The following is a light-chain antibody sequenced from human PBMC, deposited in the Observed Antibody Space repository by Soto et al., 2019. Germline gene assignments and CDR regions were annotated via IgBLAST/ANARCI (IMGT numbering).Light chain of an antibody. Sequence: EIVLTQSPDTLSLSPGERATLSCRASQSVTSNYLAWYQQKPGQAPRLLIYGASSRATGIPARFSGSGSGTDFTLTISRLETEDFAVYYCQQYGGSPRTFGQGTKVEIK. J-gene: IGKJ1*01. CDR2: GAS. V-gene: IGKV3-20*01. CDR3: QQYGGSPRT. CDR1: QSVTSNY.